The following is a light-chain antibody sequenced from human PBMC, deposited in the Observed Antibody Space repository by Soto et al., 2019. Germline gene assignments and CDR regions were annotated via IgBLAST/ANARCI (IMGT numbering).Light chain of an antibody. CDR2: KAS. J-gene: IGKJ1*01. Sequence: DIQVTQSPSTLSASVGDRVTITCRASQSISGWLAWYQQKPGKAPNLLIYKASTLESGVPSRFSGSGSGTEFTLTISGLQPDDVATYYCQQYNNYGSWTFGQGTKVEIK. V-gene: IGKV1-5*03. CDR1: QSISGW. CDR3: QQYNNYGSWT.